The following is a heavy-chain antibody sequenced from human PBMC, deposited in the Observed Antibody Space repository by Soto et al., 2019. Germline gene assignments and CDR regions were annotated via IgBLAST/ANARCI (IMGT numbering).Heavy chain of an antibody. Sequence: GGSLRLSCAASGFTFSSYGMHWGRQAPGKGLEWVAVIWFDGSNKFYADSVKGRFTISRDNSKNTVSLQMNSLRDEDSAAYYCATTGPYWGQGTLVTVSS. J-gene: IGHJ4*02. V-gene: IGHV3-33*01. CDR2: IWFDGSNK. CDR3: ATTGPY. CDR1: GFTFSSYG.